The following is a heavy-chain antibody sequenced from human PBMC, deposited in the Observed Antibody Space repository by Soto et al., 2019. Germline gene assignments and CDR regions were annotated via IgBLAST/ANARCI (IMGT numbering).Heavy chain of an antibody. J-gene: IGHJ4*02. CDR3: AKDASTGYARSYDY. CDR1: GFRFSSYA. Sequence: EVQLLESGGGLVQPGGSLRLSCAASGFRFSSYAMSWVRQAPGKGLEWVSLISGSGGNTYYTDSVKGRFTVSRDNSKNTLYLKMNSLRAEDTAVYYCAKDASTGYARSYDYWGQGTLVTVSS. V-gene: IGHV3-23*01. D-gene: IGHD5-12*01. CDR2: ISGSGGNT.